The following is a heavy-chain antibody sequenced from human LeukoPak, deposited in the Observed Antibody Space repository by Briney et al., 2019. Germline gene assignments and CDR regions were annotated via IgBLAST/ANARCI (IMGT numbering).Heavy chain of an antibody. Sequence: SETLSLTCQVSGDSVRSYYWSWVRQPPGKGLEWIGCIYYSGSTNYNPSLKSRVTISVDTPKNQFSLKLSSVTAADTAVYYCARHSGSYWYWGQGTLVTVSS. CDR1: GDSVRSYY. CDR2: IYYSGST. V-gene: IGHV4-59*08. J-gene: IGHJ4*02. CDR3: ARHSGSYWY. D-gene: IGHD1-26*01.